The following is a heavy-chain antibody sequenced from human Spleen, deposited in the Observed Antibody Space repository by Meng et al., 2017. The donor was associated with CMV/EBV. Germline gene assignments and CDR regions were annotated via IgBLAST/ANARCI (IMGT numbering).Heavy chain of an antibody. CDR1: GYTFSDYN. D-gene: IGHD2-2*01. Sequence: ASGYTFSDYNMNWVRQAPGKGLEWVSFISSSSGNKYYADSVKGRFTISRDNAKNSLYLQMNSLRAEDTAVYYCAREGSVEAAAFFDYWGQGTLVTVSS. V-gene: IGHV3-21*01. CDR2: ISSSSGNK. CDR3: AREGSVEAAAFFDY. J-gene: IGHJ4*02.